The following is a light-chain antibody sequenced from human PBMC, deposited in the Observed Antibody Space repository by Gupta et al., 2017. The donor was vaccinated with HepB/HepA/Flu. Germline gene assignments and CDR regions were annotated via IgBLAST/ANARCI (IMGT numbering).Light chain of an antibody. CDR3: GTWDSSLSAWV. Sequence: SVSAAPGQKVTIPCSGSRSNIGSDFVSWYQQPPGTAPKLLIYKPDERPSGIPDRFSASKSGTSATLGITGLQTGDEADYYCGTWDSSLSAWVFGGGTKLTVL. J-gene: IGLJ3*02. V-gene: IGLV1-51*02. CDR2: KPD. CDR1: RSNIGSDF.